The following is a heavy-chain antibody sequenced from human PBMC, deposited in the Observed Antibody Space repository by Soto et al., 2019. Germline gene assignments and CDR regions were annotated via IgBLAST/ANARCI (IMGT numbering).Heavy chain of an antibody. Sequence: SETLSLTCAVYGGSFSGYYWSWIRQPPGKGLEWIGEINHSGSTNYNPSLKSRVTISVDTSKNQFSLKLSSVTAADTAVYYCATMVRGVIRYFDYWGQGTLVTVSS. V-gene: IGHV4-34*01. D-gene: IGHD3-10*01. CDR1: GGSFSGYY. CDR2: INHSGST. CDR3: ATMVRGVIRYFDY. J-gene: IGHJ4*02.